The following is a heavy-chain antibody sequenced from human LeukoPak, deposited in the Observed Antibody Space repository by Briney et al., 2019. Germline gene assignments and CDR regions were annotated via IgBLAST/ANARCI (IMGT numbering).Heavy chain of an antibody. CDR1: GFTFSSYW. D-gene: IGHD3-3*01. CDR3: ARDWLEWFERYFDP. Sequence: GGSLRLSSAASGFTFSSYWMHWVRQAPGKGLVWVSRINSDGSSTSYADSVKGRFTISRDNAKNTLYLQMNSLRAEDTAVYYCARDWLEWFERYFDPWGQGTLVTVSS. CDR2: INSDGSST. J-gene: IGHJ5*02. V-gene: IGHV3-74*01.